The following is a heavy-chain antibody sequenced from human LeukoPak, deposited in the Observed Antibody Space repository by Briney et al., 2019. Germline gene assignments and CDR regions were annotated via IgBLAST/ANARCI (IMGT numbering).Heavy chain of an antibody. J-gene: IGHJ4*02. Sequence: PGGSLRLSCATSGFTFSTYAMSWVRQAPGKGLEWVSAISDSGGSTYYAESVKGRFTVSRDNSKNTLYMQMNSLRAEDTAVYYCAKDPYDSSGYFFDYWGQGTLVTVSS. CDR1: GFTFSTYA. CDR2: ISDSGGST. V-gene: IGHV3-23*01. D-gene: IGHD3-22*01. CDR3: AKDPYDSSGYFFDY.